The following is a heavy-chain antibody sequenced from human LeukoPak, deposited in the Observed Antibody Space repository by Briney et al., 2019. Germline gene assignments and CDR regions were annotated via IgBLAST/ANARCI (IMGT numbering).Heavy chain of an antibody. Sequence: SGKVSCQASGFTFTSSAMQWVRQARGQRLEWIGWIVVGSGNTNYAQKFQERVTITRDMSTSTAYMELSSLRSEDTAVYYCAADSSGDDAFDIWGQGTMVTVSS. J-gene: IGHJ3*02. CDR2: IVVGSGNT. CDR1: GFTFTSSA. D-gene: IGHD3-22*01. V-gene: IGHV1-58*02. CDR3: AADSSGDDAFDI.